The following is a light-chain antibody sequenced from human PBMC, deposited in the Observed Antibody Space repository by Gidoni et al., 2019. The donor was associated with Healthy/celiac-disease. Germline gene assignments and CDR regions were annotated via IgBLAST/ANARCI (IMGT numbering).Light chain of an antibody. CDR1: QSISSY. Sequence: DIKMTKSTSSLSASVGDRVTLTCRASQSISSYLNWYQQKPGKAPKLLIYAASSFQSGVQSRFSGSESGTDFTLTICSLQSEDFATYYCQQCYSSLGGSFXQXTKLEIK. J-gene: IGKJ2*04. CDR2: AAS. V-gene: IGKV1-39*01. CDR3: QQCYSSLGGS.